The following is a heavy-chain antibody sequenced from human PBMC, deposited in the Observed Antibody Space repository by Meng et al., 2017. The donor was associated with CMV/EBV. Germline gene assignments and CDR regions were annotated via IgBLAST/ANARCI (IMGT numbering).Heavy chain of an antibody. CDR1: GFTFSSYW. CDR2: IKQDGSEK. J-gene: IGHJ6*02. V-gene: IGHV3-7*01. D-gene: IGHD3-3*01. CDR3: ARDPYDFWTSYYYGMDV. Sequence: SCAASGFTFSSYWMSWVRQAPGKGLEWVANIKQDGSEKYYVDSVKGRFTISRDNAKNSLYLQMNSLRAEDTAVYYCARDPYDFWTSYYYGMDVWGQGTTVTVSS.